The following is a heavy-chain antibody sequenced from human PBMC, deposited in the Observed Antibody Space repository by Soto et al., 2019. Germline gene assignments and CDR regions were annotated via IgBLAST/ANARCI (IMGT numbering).Heavy chain of an antibody. CDR1: GFTFSSYA. V-gene: IGHV3-33*08. CDR3: ARDDLDSSGWFNYFDY. CDR2: IRDDGSNK. Sequence: PGGSLRLSCAASGFTFSSYAMSWVRQAPGKGLEWVAVIRDDGSNKYYADSVKGRFTISRDNSKNTLYLQMNSLRAEDTAVYYCARDDLDSSGWFNYFDYWGQGTPVTVS. D-gene: IGHD6-19*01. J-gene: IGHJ4*02.